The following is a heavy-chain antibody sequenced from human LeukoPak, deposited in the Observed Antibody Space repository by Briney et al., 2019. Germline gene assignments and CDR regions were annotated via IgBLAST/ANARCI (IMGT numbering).Heavy chain of an antibody. CDR2: ISHGGST. V-gene: IGHV4-34*01. CDR3: ARIVAYYDSITDIYWYFVL. D-gene: IGHD3-22*01. CDR1: GGSLRGFY. Sequence: SETLSLTCAVYGGSLRGFYWSWVRQPPGKGLEWIGDISHGGSTNYNPPLKSRVTISVDTSKNQFSLKLSSMTAADTAVYYCARIVAYYDSITDIYWYFVLWARGTLVTVSS. J-gene: IGHJ2*01.